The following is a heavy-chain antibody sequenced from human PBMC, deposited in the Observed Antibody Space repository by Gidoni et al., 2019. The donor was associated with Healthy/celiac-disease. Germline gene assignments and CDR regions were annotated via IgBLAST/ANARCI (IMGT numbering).Heavy chain of an antibody. V-gene: IGHV1-69*01. CDR2: IIPIFGTA. Sequence: QVQLVQSGAEVKKPGSAVKVSCKASGGTFSSYAISWVRQGPGQGLEWMGGIIPIFGTANYAQKFQGRVTITADESTSTAYMELSSLRSEDTAVYYCARAASYYYDSRGYYYFSPTDYWGQGTLVTVSS. CDR3: ARAASYYYDSRGYYYFSPTDY. CDR1: GGTFSSYA. J-gene: IGHJ4*02. D-gene: IGHD3-22*01.